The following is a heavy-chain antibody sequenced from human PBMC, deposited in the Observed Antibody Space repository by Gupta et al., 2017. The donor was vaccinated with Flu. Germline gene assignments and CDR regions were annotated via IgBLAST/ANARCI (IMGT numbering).Heavy chain of an antibody. J-gene: IGHJ4*02. Sequence: RNFYVGWFLHPPGKALEWLANVHYNGNTYYSPPRRSRLTMSIDTSRSQFSLSLRSVTAADTAVYYCVKTPLFGSSGLAILWGPGALVSVSS. CDR1: RNFY. D-gene: IGHD2-21*01. V-gene: IGHV4-39*01. CDR3: VKTPLFGSSGLAIL. CDR2: VHYNGNT.